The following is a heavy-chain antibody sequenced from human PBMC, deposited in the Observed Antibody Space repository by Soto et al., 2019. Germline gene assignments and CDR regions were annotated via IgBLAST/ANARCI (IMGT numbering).Heavy chain of an antibody. Sequence: PGGSLRLSCAASGFTFSSYAMHWVRQAPGKGLEWVAVISYDGSNKYYADSVKGRFTISRDNSKNTLYLQMNSLRAEDTAVYYCAREKLSVTPDAFDIWGQGTMVTVSS. CDR3: AREKLSVTPDAFDI. D-gene: IGHD4-4*01. CDR1: GFTFSSYA. V-gene: IGHV3-30-3*01. CDR2: ISYDGSNK. J-gene: IGHJ3*02.